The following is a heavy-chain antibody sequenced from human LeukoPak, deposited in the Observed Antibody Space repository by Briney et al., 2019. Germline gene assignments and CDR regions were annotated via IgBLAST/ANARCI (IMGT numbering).Heavy chain of an antibody. CDR2: ISSSRTI. J-gene: IGHJ4*02. V-gene: IGHV3-48*01. D-gene: IGHD2-2*01. CDR1: GFTFSTYS. CDR3: AKDRNVVVPAAIDFAY. Sequence: QSGGSLRLSCAASGFTFSTYSMNWVRQTPGKGLEWVSYISSSRTIHYADSVKGRFTISRDNAKNSLYLQMNSLSVEDTAVYYCAKDRNVVVPAAIDFAYWGQGTLVTVSS.